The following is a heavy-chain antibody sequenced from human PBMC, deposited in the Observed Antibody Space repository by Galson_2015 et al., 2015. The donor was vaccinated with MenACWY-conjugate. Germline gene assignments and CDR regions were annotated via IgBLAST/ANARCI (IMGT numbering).Heavy chain of an antibody. CDR3: ARMHIALDATDASDI. V-gene: IGHV2-70*11. Sequence: PPGKALEWLARIDWRGNKYYTTSLETRLTIPKDTSTNQVVLTITNVDPVDTATYYCARMHIALDATDASDIWGQGTMVTVSS. D-gene: IGHD6-19*01. J-gene: IGHJ3*02. CDR2: IDWRGNK.